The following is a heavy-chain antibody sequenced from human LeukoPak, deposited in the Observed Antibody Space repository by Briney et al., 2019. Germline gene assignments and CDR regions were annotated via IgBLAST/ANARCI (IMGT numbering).Heavy chain of an antibody. CDR1: GFTLITHW. J-gene: IGHJ4*02. D-gene: IGHD6-19*01. V-gene: IGHV3-7*01. Sequence: GGSLRLSSAPSGFTLITHWMSSVRHAPEKGLECVANIKQDGSEKYYVDSVKGRFTSSGDNAKNSLYLQMNSLRAEDTAVYYCARNPGYCSGRTIWGQGTLVTVSS. CDR3: ARNPGYCSGRTI. CDR2: IKQDGSEK.